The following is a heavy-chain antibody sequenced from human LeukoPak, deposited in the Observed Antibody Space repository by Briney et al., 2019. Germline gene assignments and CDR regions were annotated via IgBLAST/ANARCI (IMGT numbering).Heavy chain of an antibody. CDR1: GGSISSSSYY. CDR2: IYHSGST. CDR3: ARPLYDSSGYYYHFDY. Sequence: SETLSLTCTVSGGSISSSSYYWGWIRQPPGKGLEWIGSIYHSGSTYYNPSLKSRVTISVDTSKNQFSLKLSSVTAADTAVYYCARPLYDSSGYYYHFDYWGQGTLVTVSS. D-gene: IGHD3-22*01. V-gene: IGHV4-39*01. J-gene: IGHJ4*02.